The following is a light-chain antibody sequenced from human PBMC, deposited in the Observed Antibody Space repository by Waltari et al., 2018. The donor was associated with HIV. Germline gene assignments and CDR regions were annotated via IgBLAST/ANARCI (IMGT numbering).Light chain of an antibody. CDR3: QQSHSTSWT. CDR1: QTISTY. V-gene: IGKV1-39*01. J-gene: IGKJ1*01. Sequence: DIQMTQSPSSLSSSVGDRVTITCRASQTISTYLNWYHQKPGKAPKLLIYGASRLQSGVPSRFSGRGSGTDFTLTISGLHAEDFATYYCQQSHSTSWTFGQGTKVEI. CDR2: GAS.